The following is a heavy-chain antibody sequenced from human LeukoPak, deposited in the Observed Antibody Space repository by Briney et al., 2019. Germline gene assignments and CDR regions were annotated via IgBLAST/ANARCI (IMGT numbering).Heavy chain of an antibody. J-gene: IGHJ4*02. D-gene: IGHD5-12*01. CDR1: GGSFSGYY. CDR2: INRSGST. Sequence: SETLSLTCAAYGGSFSGYYWSWIRQPPGKGLEWIGEINRSGSTNYNPSLKSRVTISVDTSKNQFSLKLSSVTAADTAVYYCAASSTGSGYPYRSYYFDYWGQGTLVTVSS. V-gene: IGHV4-34*01. CDR3: AASSTGSGYPYRSYYFDY.